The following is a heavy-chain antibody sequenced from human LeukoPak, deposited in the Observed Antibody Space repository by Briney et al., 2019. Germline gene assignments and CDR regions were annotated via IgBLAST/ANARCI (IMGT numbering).Heavy chain of an antibody. V-gene: IGHV3-7*01. CDR1: GFTFSGYW. J-gene: IGHJ4*02. Sequence: GGSLRLSCAASGFTFSGYWMSWVHQAPGKGLEWVANIKQGGSEKYYVDSVKGRFTISRDDAKNSLYLQMNSLRAVDTAVYYCARDVVDYLGQGTLVTVSS. CDR2: IKQGGSEK. CDR3: ARDVVDY. D-gene: IGHD2-21*01.